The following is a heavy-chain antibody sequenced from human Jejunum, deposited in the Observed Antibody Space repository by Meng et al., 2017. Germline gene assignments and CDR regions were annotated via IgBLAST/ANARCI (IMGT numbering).Heavy chain of an antibody. J-gene: IGHJ4*02. CDR3: DITDCEEVFFVY. Sequence: ESDAGLVTPSSTLSLTSSVFGASVGTSFYSCSCSRHNPGKGMEWIGSIYDSGPTTSHPSLMSPVNLSMDTSNSPFSLRLGSVIAADPAVYYCDITDCEEVFFVYWGQGTLVTVSS. D-gene: IGHD1-14*01. CDR2: IYDSGPT. V-gene: IGHV4-31*01. CDR1: GASVGTSFYS.